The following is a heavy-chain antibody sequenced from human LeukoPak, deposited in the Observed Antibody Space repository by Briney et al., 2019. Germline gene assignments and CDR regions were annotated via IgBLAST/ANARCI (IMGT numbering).Heavy chain of an antibody. J-gene: IGHJ4*02. CDR1: GFTFSSYA. D-gene: IGHD1-26*01. Sequence: GGSLRLSCAASGFTFSSYAMSWVRQAPGKGLEWVSTISGSGGSTYYADSVKGRFTISRDNSKNTLYLQMNSLRAEDTAVYYCAKDRKWELASFDYWGQGTLVTVSS. V-gene: IGHV3-23*01. CDR2: ISGSGGST. CDR3: AKDRKWELASFDY.